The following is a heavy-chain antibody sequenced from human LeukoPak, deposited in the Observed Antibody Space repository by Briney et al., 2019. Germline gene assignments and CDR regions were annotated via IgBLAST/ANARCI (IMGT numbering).Heavy chain of an antibody. CDR1: GDSISNYY. CDR3: ARRAYYDFWSGYDY. Sequence: SETLSLTCSVSGDSISNYYWSWIRQPPGKGLEWIGYIYYSGSTNYNPSLKSRVTISVDTSKNHFSLKLSSVTAADTAVYYCARRAYYDFWSGYDYWGQGTLVTVSS. J-gene: IGHJ4*02. D-gene: IGHD3-3*01. V-gene: IGHV4-59*01. CDR2: IYYSGST.